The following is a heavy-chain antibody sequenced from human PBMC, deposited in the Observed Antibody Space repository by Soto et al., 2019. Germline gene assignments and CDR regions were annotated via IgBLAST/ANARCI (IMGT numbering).Heavy chain of an antibody. CDR1: GFSLSGYW. D-gene: IGHD4-17*01. CDR3: AKVDPYGDEKYYFDY. V-gene: IGHV3-23*01. J-gene: IGHJ4*02. CDR2: ISGSGGST. Sequence: GGSLRLSCAASGFSLSGYWMSWFRQAPGKGLEWVSAISGSGGSTYYADSVKGRFTISRDNSKNTLYLQMNSLRAEDTAVYYCAKVDPYGDEKYYFDYWGQGPLVTVSS.